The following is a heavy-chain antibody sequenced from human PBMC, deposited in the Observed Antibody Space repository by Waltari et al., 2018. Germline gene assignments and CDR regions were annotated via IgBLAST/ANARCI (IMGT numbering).Heavy chain of an antibody. CDR2: IIPIFGTA. CDR1: GGTFSSYA. V-gene: IGHV1-69*05. Sequence: QVQLVQSGAEVKKPGSSVKVSCKASGGTFSSYALSWVRQAPGQGLEWMGGIIPIFGTANYAQKFQGRVTITTDESTSTAYMELSSLRSEDTAVYYCARDSRYCSGGSCADYYYYMDVWGKGTTVTVSS. CDR3: ARDSRYCSGGSCADYYYYMDV. D-gene: IGHD2-15*01. J-gene: IGHJ6*03.